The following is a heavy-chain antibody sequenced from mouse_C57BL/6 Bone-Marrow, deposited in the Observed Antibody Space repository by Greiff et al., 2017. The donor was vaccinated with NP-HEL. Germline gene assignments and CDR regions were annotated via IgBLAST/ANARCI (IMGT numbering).Heavy chain of an antibody. V-gene: IGHV1-80*01. CDR2: IYPGDGDT. D-gene: IGHD3-2*02. Sequence: VQLQQSGAELVKPGASVKISCKASAYAFSSYWLNWVKQRPGKGLEWIGQIYPGDGDTNYNGKFKGKATLTADKSSSTAYMQLSSLTSEDSAVYFCARGRQLRLQGFAYWGQGTLVTVSA. J-gene: IGHJ3*01. CDR1: AYAFSSYW. CDR3: ARGRQLRLQGFAY.